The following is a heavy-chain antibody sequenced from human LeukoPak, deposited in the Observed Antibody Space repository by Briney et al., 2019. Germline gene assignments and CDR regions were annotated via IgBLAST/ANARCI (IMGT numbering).Heavy chain of an antibody. CDR3: AREIRGYSHGGN. Sequence: PGGSLRLSCAASGFRFSEHYMSWIRQAPGKGLEWVSYISGDSGSTNYADSVKGRFTISRDNAKNSLYLQMNSLRAEDTAVYYSAREIRGYSHGGNWGQGALVTVSS. J-gene: IGHJ4*02. V-gene: IGHV3-11*06. D-gene: IGHD5-18*01. CDR2: ISGDSGST. CDR1: GFRFSEHY.